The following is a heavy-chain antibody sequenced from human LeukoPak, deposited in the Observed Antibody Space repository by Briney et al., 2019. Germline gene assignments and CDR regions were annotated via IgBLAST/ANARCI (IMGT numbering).Heavy chain of an antibody. CDR3: ARFWAATDY. CDR2: ISSSGSTI. V-gene: IGHV3-48*03. CDR1: GFTFSSYE. J-gene: IGHJ4*02. Sequence: PGGSLRLSCAAAGFTFSSYEMNWVRQAPGKGLEWVSYISSSGSTIYYADSVKGRFTISRDNAKNSLYLQMNSLRAEDTAVYYCARFWAATDYWGQGTLVTVSS. D-gene: IGHD2-15*01.